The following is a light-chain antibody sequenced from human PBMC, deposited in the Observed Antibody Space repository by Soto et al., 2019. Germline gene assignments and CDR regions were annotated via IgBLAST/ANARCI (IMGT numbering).Light chain of an antibody. Sequence: QSVLTQPASVSGSPGQSITISCTGTSSDVGSYNLVSWYQQHPGKAPKLMIYEGSKRPSGVSNRFSGSKSGNTASLTISGLQAEDEADYYCCSYAGSNVFGTRTKVTVL. V-gene: IGLV2-23*01. CDR3: CSYAGSNV. CDR1: SSDVGSYNL. CDR2: EGS. J-gene: IGLJ1*01.